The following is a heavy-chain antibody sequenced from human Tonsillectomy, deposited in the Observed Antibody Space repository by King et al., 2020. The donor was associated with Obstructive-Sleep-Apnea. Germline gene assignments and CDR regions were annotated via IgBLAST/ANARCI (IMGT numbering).Heavy chain of an antibody. D-gene: IGHD2/OR15-2a*01. CDR2: INPNSGGT. J-gene: IGHJ5*02. CDR3: AREGDPNIRSCNNWFDP. Sequence: VQLVQSGAEVKKPGASVKVSCKASGYSFTSYYIHWVRQAPGQGLEWMGWINPNSGGTNYAQKFQGRVTMTRDTPISTAYMEVSGVRFDDKAIYYRAREGDPNIRSCNNWFDPWGQGTLVTVSS. V-gene: IGHV1-2*02. CDR1: GYSFTSYY.